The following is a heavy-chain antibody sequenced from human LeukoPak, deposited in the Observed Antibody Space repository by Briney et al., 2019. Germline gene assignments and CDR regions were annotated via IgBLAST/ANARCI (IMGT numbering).Heavy chain of an antibody. CDR2: IYYSGST. V-gene: IGHV4-61*01. CDR1: XXSXSSGSYY. J-gene: IGHJ3*02. CDR3: ARVPGSGAFDI. Sequence: LSLTXXVSXXSXSSGSYYWSWIRQPPGKGLEWIGYIYYSGSTNYNPSLKSRVTISVDTSKNQFSLKLSSVTAADTAVYYCARVPGSGAFDIWGQGTMVTVSS.